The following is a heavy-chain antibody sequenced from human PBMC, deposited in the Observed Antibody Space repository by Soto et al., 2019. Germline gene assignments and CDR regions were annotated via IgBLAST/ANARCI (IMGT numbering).Heavy chain of an antibody. J-gene: IGHJ6*02. CDR3: ARGGAIAARDYYYYYGMDV. D-gene: IGHD6-6*01. Sequence: SETLSLTCVVSGGSITSYHWSWIRQFPGKGLEWIAYTAYTGNTNYNPSLKSRVTISMDTSKNQFSLKLSSVTAADTAVYYCARGGAIAARDYYYYYGMDVWGQGTTVTVSS. CDR2: TAYTGNT. V-gene: IGHV4-59*12. CDR1: GGSITSYH.